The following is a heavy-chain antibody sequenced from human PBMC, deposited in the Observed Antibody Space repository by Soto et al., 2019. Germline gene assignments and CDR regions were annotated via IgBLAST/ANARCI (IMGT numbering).Heavy chain of an antibody. D-gene: IGHD3-3*01. J-gene: IGHJ5*02. V-gene: IGHV5-10-1*01. Sequence: GESLKVCRKGYGYSFTSYWISWVRQRPVTGLAWMGRIDPSDSYTNYSPSFQGDVTISADKSISTAYMQLSRLRSDDTAVYYCARDKEYYDFWSGSYGNWFDPWGHGTLVTVPS. CDR1: GYSFTSYW. CDR2: IDPSDSYT. CDR3: ARDKEYYDFWSGSYGNWFDP.